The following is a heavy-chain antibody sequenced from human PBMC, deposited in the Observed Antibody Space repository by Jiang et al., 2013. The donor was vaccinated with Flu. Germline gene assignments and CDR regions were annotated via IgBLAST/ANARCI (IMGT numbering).Heavy chain of an antibody. CDR3: ARGGRSGADFDY. CDR2: YNGNT. D-gene: IGHD1-26*01. J-gene: IGHJ4*02. V-gene: IGHV1-18*01. Sequence: YNGNTNYSQKLQGRVTMTTDTSTSTAYMELRSLRSDDTAVYYCARGGRSGADFDYWGQGTLVTVSS.